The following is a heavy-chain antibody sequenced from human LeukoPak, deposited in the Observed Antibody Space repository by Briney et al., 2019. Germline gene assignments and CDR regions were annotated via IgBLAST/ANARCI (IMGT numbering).Heavy chain of an antibody. V-gene: IGHV1-24*01. J-gene: IGHJ6*02. D-gene: IGHD2-21*01. CDR3: GTLRWHIIELHYYYAMDV. CDR2: FDPEDGEK. CDR1: GYTLTKLY. Sequence: ASVKVSCKVSGYTLTKLYIHWVRQAPGKGLEWMGGFDPEDGEKIYAQQFQGRVTMTEDTSSDTAYMKLKNLRSEDTAVYYCGTLRWHIIELHYYYAMDVWGQGTTVTVSS.